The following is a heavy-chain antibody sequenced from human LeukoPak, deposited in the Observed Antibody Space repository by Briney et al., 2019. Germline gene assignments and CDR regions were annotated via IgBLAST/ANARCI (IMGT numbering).Heavy chain of an antibody. D-gene: IGHD3-10*01. CDR1: GFTFSSYA. CDR2: ISYDGSNK. V-gene: IGHV3-30-3*01. CDR3: ARSLGVRGALDY. Sequence: GGSLRLSCAASGFTFSSYAMHWVRQAPGKGLEWVAVISYDGSNKYYAGSVKGRFTISRGNSKNTLYLQMNSLRAEDTAAYYCARSLGVRGALDYWGQGTLVTVSS. J-gene: IGHJ4*02.